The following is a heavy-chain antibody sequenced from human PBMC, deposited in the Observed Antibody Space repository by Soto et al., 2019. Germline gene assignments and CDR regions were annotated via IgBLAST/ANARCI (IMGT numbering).Heavy chain of an antibody. V-gene: IGHV3-48*03. CDR1: GFTFSSYE. Sequence: EVQLVESGGGLVQPGGSLRLSCAASGFTFSSYEMNWVRQAPGKGLEWVSYISSSGSTIYYADSVKGRFTISRDNAKNSLYLQMNSLRAEDTAVYYCARGLVTAIPILPLDYWGQGTLVTVSS. D-gene: IGHD2-21*02. CDR2: ISSSGSTI. CDR3: ARGLVTAIPILPLDY. J-gene: IGHJ4*02.